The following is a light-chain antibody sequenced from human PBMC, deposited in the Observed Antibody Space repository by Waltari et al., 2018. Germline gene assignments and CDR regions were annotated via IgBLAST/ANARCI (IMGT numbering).Light chain of an antibody. Sequence: QAGLTQPPSVSKVLRQTATLTCTGNSNNVGNQGAAWLQQHQGHPPKPLSYRNNNRPSGISERLSASRSGNTASLTITGLQPEDEADYYCSAWDSSLSALVFGGGTKLTVL. CDR2: RNN. CDR1: SNNVGNQG. J-gene: IGLJ3*02. V-gene: IGLV10-54*01. CDR3: SAWDSSLSALV.